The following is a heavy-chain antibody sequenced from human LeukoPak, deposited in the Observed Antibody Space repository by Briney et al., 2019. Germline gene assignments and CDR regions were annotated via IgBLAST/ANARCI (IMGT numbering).Heavy chain of an antibody. V-gene: IGHV4-39*07. CDR3: ARDGSGSYHPKGNDY. CDR1: GGSISSSSYY. J-gene: IGHJ4*02. D-gene: IGHD3-10*01. Sequence: KPSETLSLTCTVSGGSISSSSYYWGWIRQPPGKGLEWIGSIYYSGSTYYNPSLKSRVTISVDTSKNQFSLKLSSVTAADTAVYYCARDGSGSYHPKGNDYWGQGTLVTVSS. CDR2: IYYSGST.